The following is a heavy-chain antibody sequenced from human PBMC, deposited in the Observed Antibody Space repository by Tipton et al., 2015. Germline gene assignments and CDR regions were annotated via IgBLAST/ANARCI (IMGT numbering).Heavy chain of an antibody. CDR2: IYSSGST. Sequence: TLSLTCTVSGGSISRSTYYWAWIRQAPGKGLEWIGSIYSSGSTYSNPSLESRVTISVDTSQKQFYLTVNSVTAADTAVYYCARHGVHWLIFDYWGQGTLVTVSS. V-gene: IGHV4-39*01. CDR1: GGSISRSTYY. CDR3: ARHGVHWLIFDY. J-gene: IGHJ4*02. D-gene: IGHD6-19*01.